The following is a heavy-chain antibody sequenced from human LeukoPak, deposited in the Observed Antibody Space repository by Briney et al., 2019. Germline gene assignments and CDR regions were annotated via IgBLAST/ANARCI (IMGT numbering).Heavy chain of an antibody. D-gene: IGHD6-13*01. CDR3: AREDHIQYSSSWSDY. CDR1: GYTFTNYY. V-gene: IGHV1-46*01. J-gene: IGHJ4*02. CDR2: INPSGGST. Sequence: GASVKVSCKASGYTFTNYYMHWVRQAPGQGLEWMGIINPSGGSTTYTQKFQGRVTMTRDTSTSTVYMELSSLRSEDTAVYYCAREDHIQYSSSWSDYWGQGTLVTVSS.